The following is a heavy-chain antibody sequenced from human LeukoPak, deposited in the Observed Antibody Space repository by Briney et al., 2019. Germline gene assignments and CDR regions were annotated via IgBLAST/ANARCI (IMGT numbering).Heavy chain of an antibody. CDR1: GGTFTSYA. Sequence: GASVKVSCKASGGTFTSYAISWVRQAPGQGLEWMGGIIPIFGTANYAQKFQGRVTITADKSTSTAYMELNSLRSEDTAVYYCARSAPGIGAFDIWGQGTMVTVSS. J-gene: IGHJ3*02. CDR2: IIPIFGTA. D-gene: IGHD3-10*01. V-gene: IGHV1-69*06. CDR3: ARSAPGIGAFDI.